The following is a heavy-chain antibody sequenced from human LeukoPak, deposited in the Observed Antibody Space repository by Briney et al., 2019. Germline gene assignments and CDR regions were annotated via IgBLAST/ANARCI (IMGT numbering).Heavy chain of an antibody. CDR3: ARGRSRGVEDDYRYSSSSRVPY. D-gene: IGHD6-6*01. Sequence: GASVKVSCKASGYTFTSYYMHWVRQAPGQGLEWMGIINPSGGSTSYAQKFQGRVTMTRDTSISTAYMELSRLRSDDTAVYYCARGRSRGVEDDYRYSSSSRVPYWGQGTLVTVSS. V-gene: IGHV1-46*01. J-gene: IGHJ4*02. CDR1: GYTFTSYY. CDR2: INPSGGST.